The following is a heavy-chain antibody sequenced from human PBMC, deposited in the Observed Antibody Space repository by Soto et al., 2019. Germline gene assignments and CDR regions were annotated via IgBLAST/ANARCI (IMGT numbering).Heavy chain of an antibody. CDR2: IYYSGST. D-gene: IGHD6-19*01. Sequence: PSETLSLTCTVSGGSISSGDYYWSWIRQPPGKGLEWIGYIYYSGSTYYNPSLKSRVTISVDTSKNQFSLKLSSVTAADTAVYYCASFGIAVAGTRADYWGQGTLVTVSS. V-gene: IGHV4-30-4*01. J-gene: IGHJ4*02. CDR3: ASFGIAVAGTRADY. CDR1: GGSISSGDYY.